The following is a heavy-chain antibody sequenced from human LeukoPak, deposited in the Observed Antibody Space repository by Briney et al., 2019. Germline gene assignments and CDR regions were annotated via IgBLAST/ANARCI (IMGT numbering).Heavy chain of an antibody. V-gene: IGHV1-69*05. CDR2: IIPIFGTA. D-gene: IGHD3-16*01. J-gene: IGHJ4*02. Sequence: SVKVSCKASGGTFSSYAISWVRQAPGQGLEWMGGIIPIFGTANYAQKFQGRVTITTDESTSTAYMELSSLRSEDTAAYYCARAPVGPGGGGFDYWGQGTLVTVSS. CDR1: GGTFSSYA. CDR3: ARAPVGPGGGGFDY.